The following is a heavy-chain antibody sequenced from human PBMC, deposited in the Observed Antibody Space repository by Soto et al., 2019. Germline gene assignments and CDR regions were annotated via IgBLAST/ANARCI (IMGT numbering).Heavy chain of an antibody. CDR1: GGFISSFY. CDR2: IYYSGRT. Sequence: SETLSLTCTVSGGFISSFYWSWIRQPPGKGLEWIGYIYYSGRTNYNPSLKSRVTISVDTSKNQFSLKLSSVTAADTAVYYCARDLGYCSITSCHNWFDPWGQGTLVTVSS. CDR3: ARDLGYCSITSCHNWFDP. V-gene: IGHV4-59*01. J-gene: IGHJ5*02. D-gene: IGHD2-2*01.